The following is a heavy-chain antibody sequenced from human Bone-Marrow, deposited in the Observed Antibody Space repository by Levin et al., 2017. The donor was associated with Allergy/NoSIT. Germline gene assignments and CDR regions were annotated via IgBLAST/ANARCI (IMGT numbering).Heavy chain of an antibody. Sequence: PGGSLRLSCAASGFTFSSYWMSWVRQAPGKGLEWVANIKQDGSEKYYVDSVKGRFTISRDNAKNSLYLQMNSLRAEDTAVYYCARATGRRGPYWYFDLWGRGTLVTVSS. CDR1: GFTFSSYW. CDR2: IKQDGSEK. CDR3: ARATGRRGPYWYFDL. V-gene: IGHV3-7*01. D-gene: IGHD2-15*01. J-gene: IGHJ2*01.